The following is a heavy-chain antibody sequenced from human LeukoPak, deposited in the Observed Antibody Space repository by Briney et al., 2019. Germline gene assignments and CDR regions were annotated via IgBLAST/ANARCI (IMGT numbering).Heavy chain of an antibody. CDR3: ARILWFGEFVSWFDP. CDR1: GFTVSSNY. Sequence: GGSLRLSCAASGFTVSSNYMSWVRQAPGKGLEWVSVIYSGGSTYYADSVKGRFTISRDNSKNTLYLQMNSLRAEDTAVYYCARILWFGEFVSWFDPWGQGTLVTVSS. D-gene: IGHD3-10*01. CDR2: IYSGGST. J-gene: IGHJ5*02. V-gene: IGHV3-66*01.